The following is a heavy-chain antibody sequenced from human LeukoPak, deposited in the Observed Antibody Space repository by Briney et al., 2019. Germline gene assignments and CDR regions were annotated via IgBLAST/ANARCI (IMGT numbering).Heavy chain of an antibody. CDR3: ARALSSVV. CDR1: GGSISSGGYY. D-gene: IGHD3-22*01. Sequence: TSETLSLTCTVSGGSISSGGYYWSWIRQHPGKCLECIGYIYYSGSTYNNPSLKSRVTISVATSKNQFSLKLSSVTAADTAVYYCARALSSVVWGQGTLVTVSS. CDR2: IYYSGST. V-gene: IGHV4-31*03. J-gene: IGHJ4*02.